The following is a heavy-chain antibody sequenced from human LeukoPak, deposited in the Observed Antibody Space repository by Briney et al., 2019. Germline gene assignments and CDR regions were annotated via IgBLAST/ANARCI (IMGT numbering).Heavy chain of an antibody. Sequence: AGGSLRLSCAASGFTFSSYGMHWVRQAPGKGLEWVAVISYDGSNKYYADSVKGRFTISRDNSKNTLYLQMNSLRAEDTAVCYCANGYSYGYIDYWGQGTLVTVSS. CDR3: ANGYSYGYIDY. V-gene: IGHV3-30*18. CDR1: GFTFSSYG. D-gene: IGHD5-18*01. J-gene: IGHJ4*02. CDR2: ISYDGSNK.